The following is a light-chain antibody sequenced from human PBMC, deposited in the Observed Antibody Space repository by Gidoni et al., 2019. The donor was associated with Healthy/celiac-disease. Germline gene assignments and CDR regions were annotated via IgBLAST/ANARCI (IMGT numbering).Light chain of an antibody. Sequence: DIQMTQSPSSLSASVGDRVTLTCRASQSSSSYLNWYQQKPGKAPKLLIYAASSLQSRVPSRFSGSGSGTDFTLTIISLQPEDFATYYCQQSYSTPYTFGQGTKLEIK. V-gene: IGKV1-39*01. CDR3: QQSYSTPYT. J-gene: IGKJ2*01. CDR1: QSSSSY. CDR2: AAS.